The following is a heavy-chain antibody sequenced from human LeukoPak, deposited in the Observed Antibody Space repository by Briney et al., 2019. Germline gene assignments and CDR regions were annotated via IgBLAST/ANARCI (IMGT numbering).Heavy chain of an antibody. CDR1: GYTFTGYY. V-gene: IGHV1-2*02. CDR3: ARGRGENYYDSSGYSDY. Sequence: GASVKVSCKASGYTFTGYYMHWVRQAPGQGLEWMGWINPNSGGTNYAQKFQGRVTMTRDTSISTAYMELSRLRSDDTAVYYCARGRGENYYDSSGYSDYWGQGTLVTVSS. D-gene: IGHD3-22*01. J-gene: IGHJ4*02. CDR2: INPNSGGT.